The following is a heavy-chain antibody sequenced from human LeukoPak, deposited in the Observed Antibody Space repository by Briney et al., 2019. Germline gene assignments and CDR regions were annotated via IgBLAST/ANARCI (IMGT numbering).Heavy chain of an antibody. Sequence: GGSLRLSCAVSGFNFNDYYMTWIRQAPGKGLEWVSYISSRSRTIYYADSVKGRFTISRDNAKSSLYLQMNSLRVEDTAVYYCARGSVVPAAIFGYWGQGTLVTVSS. J-gene: IGHJ4*02. V-gene: IGHV3-11*01. CDR1: GFNFNDYY. CDR2: ISSRSRTI. CDR3: ARGSVVPAAIFGY. D-gene: IGHD2-2*01.